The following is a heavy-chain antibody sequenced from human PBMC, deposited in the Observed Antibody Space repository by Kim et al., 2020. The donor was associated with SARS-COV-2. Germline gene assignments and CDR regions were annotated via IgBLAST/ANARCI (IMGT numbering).Heavy chain of an antibody. CDR1: GGSISSSNW. J-gene: IGHJ6*02. D-gene: IGHD3-3*01. Sequence: SETLSLTCAVSGGSISSSNWWSWVRQPPGKGLEWIGEIYHSGSTNYNPSLKSRVTISVDKSKNQFSLKLSSVTAADTAVYYCARVQRITIFGVVIECYGMDVWCQGTTVTVSS. CDR3: ARVQRITIFGVVIECYGMDV. V-gene: IGHV4-4*02. CDR2: IYHSGST.